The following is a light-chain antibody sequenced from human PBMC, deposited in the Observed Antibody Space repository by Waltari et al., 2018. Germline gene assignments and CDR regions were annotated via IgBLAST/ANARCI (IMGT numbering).Light chain of an antibody. J-gene: IGKJ2*01. CDR2: GAS. CDR1: QSVTNNY. CDR3: QQYVRSPYT. Sequence: EIVLTQSPGTLSLSPGERGTLSCRASQSVTNNYLAWYQQRPGQAPRLLIYGASTRATGIPDRFTGSGSGTDFTLTLSRLEPADFAVYFCQQYVRSPYTFGQGTKLEI. V-gene: IGKV3-20*01.